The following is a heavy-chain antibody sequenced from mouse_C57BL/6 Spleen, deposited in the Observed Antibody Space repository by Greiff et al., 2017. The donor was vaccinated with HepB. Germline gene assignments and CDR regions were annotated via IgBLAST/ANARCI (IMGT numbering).Heavy chain of an antibody. D-gene: IGHD1-1*01. Sequence: ESGPGLVKPSQSLSLTCSVTGYSITSGYYWNWIRQFPGNKLEWMGYISYDGSNNYNPSLKNRISITRDTSKNQFFLKLNSVTTEDTATYYCAREGSYYGTFDYWGQGTTLTVSS. CDR2: ISYDGSN. CDR3: AREGSYYGTFDY. J-gene: IGHJ2*01. V-gene: IGHV3-6*01. CDR1: GYSITSGYY.